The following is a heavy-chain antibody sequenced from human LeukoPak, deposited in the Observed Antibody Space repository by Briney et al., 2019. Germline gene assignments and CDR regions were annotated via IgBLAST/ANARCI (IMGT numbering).Heavy chain of an antibody. V-gene: IGHV1-46*01. Sequence: ASVKVPCTASGYTFTSYYMHWVRQAPGQGLEWMGIINPSGGSTSYAQKFQGRVTMTRDTSTSTVYMELSSLRSEDTAVYYCARDLGRIRAQRDLWGQGTLVTVSS. J-gene: IGHJ5*02. CDR2: INPSGGST. CDR3: ARDLGRIRAQRDL. CDR1: GYTFTSYY. D-gene: IGHD3-10*01.